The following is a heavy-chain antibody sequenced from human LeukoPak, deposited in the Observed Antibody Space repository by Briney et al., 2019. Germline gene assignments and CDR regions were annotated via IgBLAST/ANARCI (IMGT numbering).Heavy chain of an antibody. Sequence: ASVKVSCKASGYTFTGYYMHWVRQAPGQGLEWMGWINPNSGGTNYAQKFQGRVTMTRDTSISTAYMELSRLRSDDTAVYYCARGSLGYGDYGYYYYYMDVWGKGTTVTVSS. CDR3: ARGSLGYGDYGYYYYYMDV. D-gene: IGHD4-17*01. CDR2: INPNSGGT. V-gene: IGHV1-2*02. J-gene: IGHJ6*03. CDR1: GYTFTGYY.